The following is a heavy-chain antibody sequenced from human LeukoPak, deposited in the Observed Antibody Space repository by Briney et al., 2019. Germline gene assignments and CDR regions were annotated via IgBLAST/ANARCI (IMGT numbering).Heavy chain of an antibody. CDR1: GYTFTSYG. CDR3: AREGLPYSSGWYYFDY. Sequence: ASVKVSCKASGYTFTSYGISWVRQAPGQGLEWMGRISAYDGNTNYAQKLQGRVTMTTDTSTSTAYMELRSLRSDDTAVYYCAREGLPYSSGWYYFDYWGQGTLVTVSS. J-gene: IGHJ4*02. CDR2: ISAYDGNT. D-gene: IGHD6-19*01. V-gene: IGHV1-18*01.